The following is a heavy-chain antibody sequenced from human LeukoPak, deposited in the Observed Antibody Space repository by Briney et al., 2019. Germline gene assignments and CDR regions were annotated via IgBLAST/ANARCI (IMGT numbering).Heavy chain of an antibody. D-gene: IGHD5-12*01. Sequence: GGSLRLSCAASGFTFSSYGMHWVRQAPGKGLEWVAVIRYDGSNKYYADSVKGRFTISRGNSKNTLYLQMNSLRAEDTAVYYCARDAIGSGYDSGPIDYWGQGTLVTVSS. J-gene: IGHJ4*02. CDR1: GFTFSSYG. CDR2: IRYDGSNK. V-gene: IGHV3-30*02. CDR3: ARDAIGSGYDSGPIDY.